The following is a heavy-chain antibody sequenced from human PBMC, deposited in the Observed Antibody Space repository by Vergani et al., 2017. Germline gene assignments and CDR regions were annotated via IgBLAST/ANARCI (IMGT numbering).Heavy chain of an antibody. J-gene: IGHJ5*02. V-gene: IGHV4-61*02. Sequence: QLQLQESGSGLVKPSQTLSLTCTVSGGSITSGSFYWSWIRQPAGKGLEWIGRIHSSGTTNYNPSLKSRVTLSVDTSKNQLSLRMTSVTAADTAVYYCARGETRTDWFDPWGQGTLVTVSS. CDR2: IHSSGTT. CDR1: GGSITSGSFY. CDR3: ARGETRTDWFDP. D-gene: IGHD3/OR15-3a*01.